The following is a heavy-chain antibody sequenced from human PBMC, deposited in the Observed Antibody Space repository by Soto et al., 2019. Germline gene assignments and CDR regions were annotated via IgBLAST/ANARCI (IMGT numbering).Heavy chain of an antibody. V-gene: IGHV4-59*08. Sequence: SETLSLTCTFSGGSINSYYWILIRQPPGKGLEWIGYIYYSGSTNYNPSLKSRVTISVDTSKNQFSLKLSSVTAADTAVYYCARLYGLDAFDIWGQGTMVTVSS. CDR3: ARLYGLDAFDI. CDR1: GGSINSYY. J-gene: IGHJ3*02. CDR2: IYYSGST. D-gene: IGHD3-16*02.